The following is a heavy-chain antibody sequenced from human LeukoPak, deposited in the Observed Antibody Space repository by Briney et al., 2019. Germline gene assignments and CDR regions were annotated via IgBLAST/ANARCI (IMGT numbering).Heavy chain of an antibody. Sequence: GGSLRLSCAASGFSISTYWMTWVRQAPGKGLEWVANIKQDGSEEYYVDSVRGRFTISRDNAKNSLFLQMNSLRDEDTAVYFCARDHDWGFDYWGPGTLVAVSS. CDR1: GFSISTYW. CDR3: ARDHDWGFDY. D-gene: IGHD2-21*01. J-gene: IGHJ4*02. V-gene: IGHV3-7*01. CDR2: IKQDGSEE.